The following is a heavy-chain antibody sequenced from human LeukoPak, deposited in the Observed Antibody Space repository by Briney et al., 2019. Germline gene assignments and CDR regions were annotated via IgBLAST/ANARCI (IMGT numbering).Heavy chain of an antibody. Sequence: RASVKVSCKASGYTFTSYYMHWVRQAPGQGLEWMGIINPSGGSTSYAQKFQGRVTMTRDTSTSTVYMELSSLRSEDTAVYYCARDARITIFGAVIYAQNQLDYWGQGTLVTVSS. J-gene: IGHJ4*02. CDR1: GYTFTSYY. V-gene: IGHV1-46*01. D-gene: IGHD3-3*01. CDR3: ARDARITIFGAVIYAQNQLDY. CDR2: INPSGGST.